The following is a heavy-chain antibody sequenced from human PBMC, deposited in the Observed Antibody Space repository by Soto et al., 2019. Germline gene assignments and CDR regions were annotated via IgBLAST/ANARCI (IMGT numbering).Heavy chain of an antibody. CDR3: ARRRYSDWAFDY. CDR2: IHYSGST. CDR1: SGSISSYY. J-gene: IGHJ4*02. Sequence: QVQLQESGPGLVKPSETLSLTCTVSSGSISSYYWCWIRQPPGKGLEWIGYIHYSGSTNYNPSLKSRVTISVDTSKNQFSRKLRSVTAADTAVYYCARRRYSDWAFDYWGQGTLVTVSS. D-gene: IGHD3-9*01. V-gene: IGHV4-59*01.